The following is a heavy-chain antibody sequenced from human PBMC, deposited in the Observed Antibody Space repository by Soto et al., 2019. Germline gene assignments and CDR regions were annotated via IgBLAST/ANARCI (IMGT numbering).Heavy chain of an antibody. J-gene: IGHJ5*02. CDR2: INPNSGGT. V-gene: IGHV1-2*04. Sequence: VASVKVSCKASGYTFTGYYMHWVRQAPGQGLEWMGWINPNSGGTNYAQKFQGWVTMTRDTSISTAYMELSRLRSDDTAVYYCATSGIYCSGGSCYPYNWFDPWGQGTLVTVSS. CDR3: ATSGIYCSGGSCYPYNWFDP. CDR1: GYTFTGYY. D-gene: IGHD2-15*01.